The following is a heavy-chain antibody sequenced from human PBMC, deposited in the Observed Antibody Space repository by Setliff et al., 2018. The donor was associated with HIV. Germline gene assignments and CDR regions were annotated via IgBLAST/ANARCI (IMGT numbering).Heavy chain of an antibody. CDR1: GYSLTEFP. D-gene: IGHD6-25*01. V-gene: IGHV1-24*01. J-gene: IGHJ4*02. Sequence: GASVKVSCKVSGYSLTEFPMHWVRQAPGKGLEWMGGFDPEDGETIHAQNFQGRVTMTEDTSTDTAYLELSGLRSEDTAVYYCTPGVRVFRYTSGWTPYSFFDSWGQGTLVTVSS. CDR2: FDPEDGET. CDR3: TPGVRVFRYTSGWTPYSFFDS.